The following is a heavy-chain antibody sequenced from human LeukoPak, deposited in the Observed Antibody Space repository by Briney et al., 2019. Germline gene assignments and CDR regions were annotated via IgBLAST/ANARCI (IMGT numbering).Heavy chain of an antibody. CDR3: ASGHYDSSGYVDDY. D-gene: IGHD3-22*01. CDR1: GGPISSYY. CDR2: IYYSGST. V-gene: IGHV4-59*01. J-gene: IGHJ4*02. Sequence: SETLSLTCAVSGGPISSYYWSWIRQPPGKGLEWIGYIYYSGSTNYNPSLKSRVTISVDTSKNQFSLKLSSVTAADTAVYYCASGHYDSSGYVDDYWGQGTLVTVSS.